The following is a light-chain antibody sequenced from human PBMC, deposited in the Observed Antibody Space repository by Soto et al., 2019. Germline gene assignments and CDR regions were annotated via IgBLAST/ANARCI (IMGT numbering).Light chain of an antibody. CDR1: QSVSSNY. V-gene: IGKV3-20*01. J-gene: IGKJ4*01. CDR3: QQYDTSPPLT. CDR2: GAS. Sequence: EMVLTQSPGTLSLSPGDRATLSCRASQSVSSNYLTWYQQKTGQAPRLLIYGASSRATGIPDRFSGSVSGTDFTLTISRLEPEDFAVYYCQQYDTSPPLTFGGGTRVEIK.